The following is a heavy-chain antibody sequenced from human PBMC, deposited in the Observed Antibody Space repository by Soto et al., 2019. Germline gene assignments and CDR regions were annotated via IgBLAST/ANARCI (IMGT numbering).Heavy chain of an antibody. D-gene: IGHD6-13*01. Sequence: QVQLVQSAAEVRRPGASVKVSCRASGYIFNQYGINWVRQAPGQGLQGVGWLAPFNRKTRSLQSLQDRIAMTIDTSARTAYVEVRSLTSDDTGVYFCAREGGSSTYYPLELDFGGQGTLVTVSS. CDR1: GYIFNQYG. CDR2: LAPFNRKT. J-gene: IGHJ4*02. CDR3: AREGGSSTYYPLELDF. V-gene: IGHV1-18*01.